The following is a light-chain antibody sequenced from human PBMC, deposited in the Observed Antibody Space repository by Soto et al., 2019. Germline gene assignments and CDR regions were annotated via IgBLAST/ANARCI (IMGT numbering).Light chain of an antibody. V-gene: IGLV2-23*01. CDR2: EGS. CDR3: CSYAGSSSVV. J-gene: IGLJ2*01. Sequence: QSALTQPASVSGSPGQSITLSCTGTSSDVGSYNLVSWYQQHPGKAPKLMIYEGSKRPSGVSNRFSVSKSGNTASLTISGLEAEDEADYYCCSYAGSSSVVFGGGTKLTVL. CDR1: SSDVGSYNL.